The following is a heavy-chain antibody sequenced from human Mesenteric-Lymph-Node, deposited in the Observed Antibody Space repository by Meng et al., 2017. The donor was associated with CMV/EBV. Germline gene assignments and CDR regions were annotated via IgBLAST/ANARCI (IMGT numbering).Heavy chain of an antibody. D-gene: IGHD5-12*01. V-gene: IGHV1-2*02. CDR2: INPNSGGT. CDR3: ARGGGGYSGYDFGGWFDP. Sequence: ASVKVSCKASGYTFTGYYMHWVRQAPGQGLEWMGWINPNSGGTNYAPKFQGRVTMTRDTAISTAYMELSRLRSDDTAVYYGARGGGGYSGYDFGGWFDPWGQGTLVTVSS. CDR1: GYTFTGYY. J-gene: IGHJ5*02.